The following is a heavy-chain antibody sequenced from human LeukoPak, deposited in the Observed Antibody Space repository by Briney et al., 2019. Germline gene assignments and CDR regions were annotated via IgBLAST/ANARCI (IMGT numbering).Heavy chain of an antibody. Sequence: GGSLRLSCAASGFTFTDYGMSWVRQAPGKGLEWVSSISGSGGSTYYADSVKGRFTISRGNSKNTLYLQMNSLRAEDTAVYYCAKDYSSGHFFDYWGQGTLVTVS. V-gene: IGHV3-23*01. CDR1: GFTFTDYG. CDR2: ISGSGGST. J-gene: IGHJ4*02. D-gene: IGHD6-19*01. CDR3: AKDYSSGHFFDY.